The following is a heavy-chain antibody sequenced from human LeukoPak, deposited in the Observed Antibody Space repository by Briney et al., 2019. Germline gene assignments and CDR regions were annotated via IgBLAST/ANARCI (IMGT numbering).Heavy chain of an antibody. Sequence: GGSLRLSCAASGFSVSNNYMSWVRQAPGKGLEWVSIIYSGDSTYYLDSVKGRFTISRDNSKNTLYLQMYSLRPEDTAVYYCARDSGYTGYALDLWGQGNLVTVSS. CDR1: GFSVSNNY. J-gene: IGHJ5*02. V-gene: IGHV3-66*01. CDR2: IYSGDST. D-gene: IGHD5-12*01. CDR3: ARDSGYTGYALDL.